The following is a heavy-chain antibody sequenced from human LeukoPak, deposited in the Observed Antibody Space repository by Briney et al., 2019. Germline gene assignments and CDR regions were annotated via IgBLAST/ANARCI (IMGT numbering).Heavy chain of an antibody. D-gene: IGHD2-2*01. Sequence: GGSLRLSCAASGFTFSSYSMNWVRQAPGKGLEWVSSISSSSSYIYYADSVKGRFTISRDNAKNSLYLQMNSLRAEDTAVYYCARASYSHRTSCPDYRGQGTLVTVSS. CDR3: ARASYSHRTSCPDY. J-gene: IGHJ4*02. V-gene: IGHV3-21*01. CDR1: GFTFSSYS. CDR2: ISSSSSYI.